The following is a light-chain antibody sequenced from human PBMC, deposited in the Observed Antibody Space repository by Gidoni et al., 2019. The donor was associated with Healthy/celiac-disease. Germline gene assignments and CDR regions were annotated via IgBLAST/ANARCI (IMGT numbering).Light chain of an antibody. CDR1: QSVSNNY. Sequence: EIVLTQSPGTLSLSPGERATLSCRASQSVSNNYLAWYQQKPGQAPRLLIYGASSRATGIPKRFSGSGSGTDFTLAISRLEPEDFAVYYCQQYGNSPYTFXQXTKLDIK. CDR3: QQYGNSPYT. CDR2: GAS. J-gene: IGKJ2*01. V-gene: IGKV3-20*01.